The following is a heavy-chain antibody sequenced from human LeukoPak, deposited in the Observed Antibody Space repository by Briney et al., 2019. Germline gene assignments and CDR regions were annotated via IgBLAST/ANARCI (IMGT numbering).Heavy chain of an antibody. V-gene: IGHV3-7*04. Sequence: TGGSLRLSCAASGFTFSSYWMSWVRQARGKGREWVANIKQDGSEKYYVDSVKGRFTVSRDNAKNSLYLQMNSLRAEDTAVYYCARETIAAAGYYYFDYWGQGTQVTVSS. J-gene: IGHJ4*02. CDR3: ARETIAAAGYYYFDY. CDR2: IKQDGSEK. CDR1: GFTFSSYW. D-gene: IGHD6-13*01.